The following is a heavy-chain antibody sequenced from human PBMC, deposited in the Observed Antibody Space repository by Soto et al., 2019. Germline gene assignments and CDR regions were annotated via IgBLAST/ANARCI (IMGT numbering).Heavy chain of an antibody. V-gene: IGHV4-30-4*01. J-gene: IGHJ5*02. CDR2: IFYTGST. D-gene: IGHD2-15*01. Sequence: SETLSLTCSVSGGTINSGDYFWSWIRQPPGKGLEWIGSIFYTGSTYYSPSLKSRASMSMDTSKNLFSLRLRSVTAADTAVYYCARVPIVVVVAATRGNWFDPWGQGTLVTVSS. CDR3: ARVPIVVVVAATRGNWFDP. CDR1: GGTINSGDYF.